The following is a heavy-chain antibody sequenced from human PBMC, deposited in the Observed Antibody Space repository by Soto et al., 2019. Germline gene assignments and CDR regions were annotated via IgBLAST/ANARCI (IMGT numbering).Heavy chain of an antibody. CDR1: GFSLSTSGVG. V-gene: IGHV2-5*02. J-gene: IGHJ5*02. D-gene: IGHD1-7*01. Sequence: QITLKESGPPLVQPTQTLTLTCTFSGFSLSTSGVGVGWIRQPPRKALEWLALIYWDNDKRYSPSLKSRLTITNDTSKTQVILTMTNMDPVDTATYCCARRAGNYDTDVGFDPWGQGTLVTVSS. CDR2: IYWDNDK. CDR3: ARRAGNYDTDVGFDP.